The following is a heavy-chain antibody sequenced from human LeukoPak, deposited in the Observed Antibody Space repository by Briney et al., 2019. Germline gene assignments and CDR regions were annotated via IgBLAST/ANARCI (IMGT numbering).Heavy chain of an antibody. CDR1: GGSISSGGYY. Sequence: SQTLSLTCTVSGGSISSGGYYWSWIRQHPGKGLEWIGYIYYSGSTYYNPSFKSRVTISVDTSKNQFSLKLSSVTAADTAVYYCAREVGSSADYWGQGTLVTVSS. V-gene: IGHV4-31*03. J-gene: IGHJ4*02. CDR2: IYYSGST. CDR3: AREVGSSADY. D-gene: IGHD3-10*01.